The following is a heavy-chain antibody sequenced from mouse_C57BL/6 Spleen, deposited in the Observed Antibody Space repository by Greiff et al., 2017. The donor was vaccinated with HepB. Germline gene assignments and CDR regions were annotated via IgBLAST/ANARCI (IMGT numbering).Heavy chain of an antibody. Sequence: QVQLKESGPGLVAPSQSLSITCTVSGFSLTSYGVDWVRQSPGKGLEWLGVIWGVGSTNYNSAHKSRLSISKDNSKSQVFLKMNSLQTDDTAMYYCASGDYDEGWFAYWGQGTLVTVSA. CDR2: IWGVGST. CDR1: GFSLTSYG. D-gene: IGHD2-4*01. CDR3: ASGDYDEGWFAY. J-gene: IGHJ3*01. V-gene: IGHV2-6*01.